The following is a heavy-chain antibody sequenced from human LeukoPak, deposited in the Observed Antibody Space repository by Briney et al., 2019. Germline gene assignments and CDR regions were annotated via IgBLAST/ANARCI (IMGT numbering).Heavy chain of an antibody. D-gene: IGHD6-13*01. CDR3: ARDKGWSWGILSSSWQGIWFDP. V-gene: IGHV4-61*02. CDR1: GGSISSGSYY. CDR2: IYTSGST. Sequence: SETLSLTCTVSGGSISSGSYYWSWIRQPAGKGLEWIGRIYTSGSTNYNPSLKSRVTISVDTSKNQFSLKLSSVTAADTAVYYCARDKGWSWGILSSSWQGIWFDPWGQGTLVTVSS. J-gene: IGHJ5*02.